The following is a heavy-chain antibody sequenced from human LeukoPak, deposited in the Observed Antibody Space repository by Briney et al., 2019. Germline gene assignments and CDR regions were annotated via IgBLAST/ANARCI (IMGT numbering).Heavy chain of an antibody. CDR1: GFTFSSYW. J-gene: IGHJ4*02. D-gene: IGHD3-10*01. Sequence: GGSLRLSCAASGFTFSSYWMTWVRQAPGKGLEWVSVISGSGGNTYYADSVKGRFTISRDNSKNTLYLQMISLRAEDTAKYYCAKLYYYNSGRSYPSIYFTYWGQGTLVTVSS. V-gene: IGHV3-23*01. CDR3: AKLYYYNSGRSYPSIYFTY. CDR2: ISGSGGNT.